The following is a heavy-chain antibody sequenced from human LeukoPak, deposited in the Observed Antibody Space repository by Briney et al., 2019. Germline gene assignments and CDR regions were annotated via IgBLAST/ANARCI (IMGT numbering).Heavy chain of an antibody. CDR2: IIPHVGSP. J-gene: IGHJ4*02. Sequence: GASVKVSCKTFGDTFSYHSISWVRQAPGQGLQWLGGIIPHVGSPRYTERLQDRITITADESTTTAYLELSSLRSDDTAVYYCARGSGSYYKKLLGYWGQGTLVTVSS. CDR1: GDTFSYHS. V-gene: IGHV1-69*13. CDR3: ARGSGSYYKKLLGY. D-gene: IGHD3-10*01.